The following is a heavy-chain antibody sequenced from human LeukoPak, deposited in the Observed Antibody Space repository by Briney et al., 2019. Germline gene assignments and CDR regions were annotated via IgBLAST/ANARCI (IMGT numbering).Heavy chain of an antibody. V-gene: IGHV1-46*01. CDR1: GYTFTSYY. Sequence: ASVKVSSKASGYTFTSYYMHWVRQAPGQGLEWMGIINPSGGSTSYAQKFQGRVTMTRDTSTSTVYMELSSLRSEDTAVYYCARAEQLAEFDYWGQGTLVTVSS. J-gene: IGHJ4*02. CDR2: INPSGGST. D-gene: IGHD6-6*01. CDR3: ARAEQLAEFDY.